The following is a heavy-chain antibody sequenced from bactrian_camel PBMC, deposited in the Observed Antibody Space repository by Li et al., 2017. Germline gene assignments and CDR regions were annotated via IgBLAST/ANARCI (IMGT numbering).Heavy chain of an antibody. Sequence: HVQLVESGGGSVQTGGSLRLACTASGFTFDDDTEMGWYRQTTGGDDCDLVSSIGGDGTTHYADSVKGRFTISQDIPKSTVCLQMESLKPDDTAVYYCAADYAGAWRPVRGRYESRSGSCRSSPWSFALSFWGQGTQVTVS. V-gene: IGHV3S63*01. D-gene: IGHD5*01. CDR2: IGGDGTT. CDR3: AADYAGAWRPVRGRYESRSGSCRSSPWSFALSF. CDR1: GFTFDDDTE. J-gene: IGHJ6*01.